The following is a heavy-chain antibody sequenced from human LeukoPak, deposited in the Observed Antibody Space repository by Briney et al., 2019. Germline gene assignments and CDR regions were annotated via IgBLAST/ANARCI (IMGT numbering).Heavy chain of an antibody. CDR1: GGSISGYY. CDR3: ARLEYGGN. Sequence: SETLSLTCTVSGGSISGYYWIWIRQPPGKGLEWIGYIYYSGSTNYNPSLKSRVTISVDTSKNQFSLKLSSVTAADTAVYYCARLEYGGNWGQGTLVTVSS. J-gene: IGHJ4*02. D-gene: IGHD4-23*01. CDR2: IYYSGST. V-gene: IGHV4-59*08.